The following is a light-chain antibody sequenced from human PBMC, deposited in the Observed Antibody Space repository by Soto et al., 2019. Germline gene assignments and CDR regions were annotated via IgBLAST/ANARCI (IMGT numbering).Light chain of an antibody. V-gene: IGKV3-20*01. CDR1: QSVASSY. CDR3: HHFGSLPET. Sequence: EVVLTQSPGTLSLSPGERVTLSCRASQSVASSYLAWYQQKPGRAPRLLFYSASSRATGIPDRFSGSGSGTDFTLTIRRLEAEDFAVYYCHHFGSLPETFGQGTNVEI. J-gene: IGKJ1*01. CDR2: SAS.